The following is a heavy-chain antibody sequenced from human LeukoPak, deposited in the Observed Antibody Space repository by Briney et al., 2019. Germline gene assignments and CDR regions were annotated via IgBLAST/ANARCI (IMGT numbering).Heavy chain of an antibody. Sequence: ASVKVSCKASGYTFTNYTISWARLAPGQGLVWMGWIDTNTGNPTYAQGFAGRFVFSLDTSVTTTYLQISSLRAEDTAVYYCTRGRDTTGYFVYWGQGTLVTVSS. CDR2: IDTNTGNP. D-gene: IGHD3-22*01. V-gene: IGHV7-4-1*02. CDR1: GYTFTNYT. J-gene: IGHJ4*02. CDR3: TRGRDTTGYFVY.